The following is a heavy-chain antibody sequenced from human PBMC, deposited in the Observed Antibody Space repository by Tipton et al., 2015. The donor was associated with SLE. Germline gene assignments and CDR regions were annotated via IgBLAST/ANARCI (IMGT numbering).Heavy chain of an antibody. Sequence: TLSLTCTVSGGSLSSYYWSWIRQPPGKGLEWIGYIYTSGSTNYNPSLKSRVTISVDTSKNQFSLKLSSVTAADTAVYYCASGNGVAPWYFDYWGQGTLVTVSS. CDR2: IYTSGST. CDR1: GGSLSSYY. V-gene: IGHV4-4*08. D-gene: IGHD1-1*01. J-gene: IGHJ4*02. CDR3: ASGNGVAPWYFDY.